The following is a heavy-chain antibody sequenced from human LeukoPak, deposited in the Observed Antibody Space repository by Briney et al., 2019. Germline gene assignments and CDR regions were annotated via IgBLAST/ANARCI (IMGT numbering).Heavy chain of an antibody. D-gene: IGHD6-19*01. J-gene: IGHJ1*01. Sequence: ASVKVSCKASGYTFTGYYMHWVRQAPGQGLEWMGWISAYNGNTNYAQKLQGRVTMTTDTSTSTAYMELRSLRSDDTAVYYCARDGAGYSSGWYGRYFQHWGQGTLVTVSS. V-gene: IGHV1-18*04. CDR2: ISAYNGNT. CDR3: ARDGAGYSSGWYGRYFQH. CDR1: GYTFTGYY.